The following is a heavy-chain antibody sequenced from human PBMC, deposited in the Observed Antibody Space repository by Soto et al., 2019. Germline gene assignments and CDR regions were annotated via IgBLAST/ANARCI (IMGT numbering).Heavy chain of an antibody. J-gene: IGHJ6*02. CDR2: IIPILGIA. V-gene: IGHV1-69*08. CDR3: ARERAPGGYGMDV. D-gene: IGHD2-15*01. CDR1: GGTFSSYT. Sequence: QVQLVQSGAEVKKPGSSVKVSCKASGGTFSSYTISWVRQAPGQGLEWMGRIIPILGIANYAQKFQGRVTITAHNSTRTAYMELSSLRSEDTAVYYCARERAPGGYGMDVWGQGTTVTVSS.